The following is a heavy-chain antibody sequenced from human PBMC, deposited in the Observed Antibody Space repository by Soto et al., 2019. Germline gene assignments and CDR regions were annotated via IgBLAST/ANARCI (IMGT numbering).Heavy chain of an antibody. CDR2: TYYRSKWYN. CDR1: GDSVSSNSAA. V-gene: IGHV6-1*01. CDR3: ARERQGVPAAIFGYWFDP. J-gene: IGHJ5*02. Sequence: SQTLSLTCAISGDSVSSNSAAWNWIRQSPSRGLEWLGRTYYRSKWYNDYAVSVKSRITINPDTSKDQFSLQLNSVTPEDTAVYYCARERQGVPAAIFGYWFDPWGQGTLVTVSS. D-gene: IGHD2-2*01.